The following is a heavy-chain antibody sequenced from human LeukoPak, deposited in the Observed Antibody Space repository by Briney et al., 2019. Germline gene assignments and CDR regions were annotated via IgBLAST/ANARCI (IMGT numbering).Heavy chain of an antibody. D-gene: IGHD2-21*01. CDR1: GLTFSSYA. Sequence: GGSLRLSCAASGLTFSSYAMSWVRQAPGKGLDWVSSISGSGRSTYYADSVKGRFTISRDNSKNTLYLQMNSLRAEDAAVYFCAKAPVTSCRGAYCYPFDSWGQGTLVTVSS. J-gene: IGHJ4*02. V-gene: IGHV3-23*01. CDR2: ISGSGRST. CDR3: AKAPVTSCRGAYCYPFDS.